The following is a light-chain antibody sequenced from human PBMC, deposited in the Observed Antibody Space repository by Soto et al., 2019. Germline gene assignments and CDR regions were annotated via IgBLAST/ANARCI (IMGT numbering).Light chain of an antibody. V-gene: IGKV3-20*01. Sequence: DIVLTQSPGTLSFSPGERGTLSCRASQNLGTLYLAWFQQKSGQAPRLLIYSESRRATGIPDRFTGSGSGKDFTLTINTVEPEDFAVYFCQQYDGSHRTFGHGTKVDIX. CDR2: SES. CDR1: QNLGTLY. CDR3: QQYDGSHRT. J-gene: IGKJ1*01.